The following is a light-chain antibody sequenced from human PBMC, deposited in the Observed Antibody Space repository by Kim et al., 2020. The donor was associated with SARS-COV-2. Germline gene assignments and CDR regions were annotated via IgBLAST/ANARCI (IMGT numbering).Light chain of an antibody. CDR2: EDN. CDR3: QSYDSTNVI. J-gene: IGLJ2*01. CDR1: SGSIASNI. Sequence: GRTVTVSCTRNSGSIASNIVQWYRQRPGSSPTIVIYEDNQRPSGVPDRFSGSIDSSSNSASLTISGLKTEDEADYYCQSYDSTNVIFGGGTQLTVL. V-gene: IGLV6-57*01.